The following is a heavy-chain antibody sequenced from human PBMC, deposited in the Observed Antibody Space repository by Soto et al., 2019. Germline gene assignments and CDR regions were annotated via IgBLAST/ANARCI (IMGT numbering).Heavy chain of an antibody. V-gene: IGHV3-30*18. CDR2: ISYDGNYK. CDR3: AKARVGTTHFDY. Sequence: QVQLVESGGGVVQPGRSLRLSCSASGFTFNDYAMHWVRQAPGKGLEWVSFISYDGNYKYYADSVKGRFTISRDTSKNTLYLQMNSLRPEDTAVYFCAKARVGTTHFDYWGQGTLVTASS. D-gene: IGHD1-26*01. J-gene: IGHJ4*02. CDR1: GFTFNDYA.